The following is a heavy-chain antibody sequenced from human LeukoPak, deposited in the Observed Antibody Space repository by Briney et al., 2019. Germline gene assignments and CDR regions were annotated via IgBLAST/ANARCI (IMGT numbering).Heavy chain of an antibody. CDR3: ARWDFDSVNAFDV. CDR1: GFTFSYYW. J-gene: IGHJ3*01. D-gene: IGHD3-22*01. CDR2: IKGDESST. V-gene: IGHV3-74*01. Sequence: GGSLRLSCTGSGFTFSYYWMYWVRQAPGKGLVWVSRIKGDESSTRYADSVKGRFTISRDNAKNTLYLQTNSLSAEDTAVYYCARWDFDSVNAFDVWGQGTMVTVSS.